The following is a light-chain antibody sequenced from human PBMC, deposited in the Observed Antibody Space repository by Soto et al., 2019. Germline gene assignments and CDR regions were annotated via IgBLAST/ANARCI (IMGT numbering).Light chain of an antibody. V-gene: IGKV3-11*01. CDR2: DAS. CDR3: QQRSNWPIT. J-gene: IGKJ5*01. Sequence: EIVLTQSPGTLSLSPGARATLSCRASQSVRTFLAWYQQKPGQAPRLLISDASNRATGIPARFSGSGSGTDFTLTISSLEPEDFAVYYCQQRSNWPITFGQGTRLEIK. CDR1: QSVRTF.